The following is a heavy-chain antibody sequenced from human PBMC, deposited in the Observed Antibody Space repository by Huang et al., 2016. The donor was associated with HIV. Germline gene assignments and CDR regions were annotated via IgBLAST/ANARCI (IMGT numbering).Heavy chain of an antibody. CDR1: GFNFNNYA. Sequence: EVQLLESGGGLVQPGGSLRLSCAASGFNFNNYAMNWVRQAPGKGLGWVTTISGNGGSTYYADSVKGRFTISRDNSKNTLYRHMNSLRVEDTAVYYCAKGIKSSGSYYFDYWGQGTLVTVSS. J-gene: IGHJ4*02. V-gene: IGHV3-23*01. D-gene: IGHD3-10*01. CDR2: ISGNGGST. CDR3: AKGIKSSGSYYFDY.